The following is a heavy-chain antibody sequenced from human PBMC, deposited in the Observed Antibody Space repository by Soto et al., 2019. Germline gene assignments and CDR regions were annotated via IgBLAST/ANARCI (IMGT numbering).Heavy chain of an antibody. Sequence: GGSLRLSCAASGFTFSSYSMNWVRQAPGKGLEWVSYISSSSSTIYYADSVKGRFTISRDNAKNSLYLQMNSLRDEDTAVYYCARAFQKWLRFSAFDYWGQGTLVTVSS. J-gene: IGHJ4*02. D-gene: IGHD5-12*01. CDR2: ISSSSSTI. CDR1: GFTFSSYS. CDR3: ARAFQKWLRFSAFDY. V-gene: IGHV3-48*02.